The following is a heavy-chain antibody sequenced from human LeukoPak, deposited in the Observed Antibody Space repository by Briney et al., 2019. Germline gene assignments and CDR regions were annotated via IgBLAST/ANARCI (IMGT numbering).Heavy chain of an antibody. J-gene: IGHJ4*02. CDR1: GFTFSSYA. CDR2: ISASGPGT. D-gene: IGHD1-26*01. Sequence: GGSLRLSCAASGFTFSSYAMSWVRQAPGKGLEWVSGISASGPGTYYADSVKGRFTISRDDSKNTLYLQMYSLRAEDTAVYYCAKAMGAFYFDSWGQGSLVTVSS. CDR3: AKAMGAFYFDS. V-gene: IGHV3-23*01.